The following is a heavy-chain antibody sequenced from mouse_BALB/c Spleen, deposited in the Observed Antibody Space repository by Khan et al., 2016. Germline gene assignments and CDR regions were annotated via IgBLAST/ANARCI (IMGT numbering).Heavy chain of an antibody. D-gene: IGHD2-2*01. CDR2: IYPGDGDT. CDR3: ARSGYGYDY. J-gene: IGHJ2*01. V-gene: IGHV1-80*01. Sequence: QVQLQQSGAELVRPGSSVKISCKASGYAFSIYWMNWVKQRPGQGLEWIGQIYPGDGDTDYNGKFKDKATLTADNSSSTAYMHLSSLTSEDSAVYFCARSGYGYDYWGQGTTLTVSS. CDR1: GYAFSIYW.